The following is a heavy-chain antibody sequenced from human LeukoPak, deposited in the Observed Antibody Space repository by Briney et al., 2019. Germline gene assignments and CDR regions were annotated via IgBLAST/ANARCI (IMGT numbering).Heavy chain of an antibody. CDR2: INPGNIT. CDR1: GFTFGSSF. CDR3: ARPFYFDSIDI. J-gene: IGHJ4*02. V-gene: IGHV3-74*01. D-gene: IGHD3-22*01. Sequence: PAGGSLRLSCVASGFTFGSSFMDWVRQVPGKGLAWVSRINPGNITTYADSVKGRFTISRDNAKNTLYLQMNSLRAEDTAVYYCARPFYFDSIDIWGQGTLVTVSS.